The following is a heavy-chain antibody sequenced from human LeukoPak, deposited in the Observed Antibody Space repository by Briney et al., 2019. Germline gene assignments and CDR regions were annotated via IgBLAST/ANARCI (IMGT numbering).Heavy chain of an antibody. CDR1: GYTFTSYY. CDR3: AGEGHYDTSRFYYMDV. J-gene: IGHJ6*03. CDR2: FNPSGGST. V-gene: IGHV1-46*01. D-gene: IGHD3-22*01. Sequence: ASVKVSCKASGYTFTSYYMHWVRHAPQQGREWMGIFNPSGGSTSYAQKFQGRVTMTRDTSTSTVYMELSSVRSELTAAYYCAGEGHYDTSRFYYMDVWGKGKTVTVSS.